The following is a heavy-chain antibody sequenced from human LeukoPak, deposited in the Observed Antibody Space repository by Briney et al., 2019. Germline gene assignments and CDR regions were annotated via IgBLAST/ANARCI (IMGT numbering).Heavy chain of an antibody. V-gene: IGHV4-59*12. Sequence: SETLSLTCTVSGVSISSYYWSWIRQPPGKGLEWIGYIYYSGSTNYNPSLKSRVTISLDTSKNQFSLKLTSVTAADTAVYYCARKGYSISWYSPWGQGTLVTVSS. CDR1: GVSISSYY. D-gene: IGHD6-13*01. CDR3: ARKGYSISWYSP. CDR2: IYYSGST. J-gene: IGHJ5*02.